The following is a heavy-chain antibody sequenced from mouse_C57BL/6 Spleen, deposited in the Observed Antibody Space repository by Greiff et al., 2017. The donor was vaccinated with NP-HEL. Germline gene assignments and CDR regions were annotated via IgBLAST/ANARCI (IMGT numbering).Heavy chain of an antibody. Sequence: EVKLQESGPELVKPGASVKMSCKASGYTFTDYNMHWVKQSHGKSLEWIGYINPNNGGTSYNQKFKGKATLTVNKSSSTAYMELRSLTSEDSAVYYCARPYYGSSSWFAYWGQGTLVTVSA. D-gene: IGHD1-1*01. CDR2: INPNNGGT. CDR1: GYTFTDYN. CDR3: ARPYYGSSSWFAY. V-gene: IGHV1-22*01. J-gene: IGHJ3*01.